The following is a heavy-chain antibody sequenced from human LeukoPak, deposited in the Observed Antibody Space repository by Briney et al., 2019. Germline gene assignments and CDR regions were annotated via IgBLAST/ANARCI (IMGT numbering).Heavy chain of an antibody. CDR1: GFTVSSNY. CDR2: IYSGGST. CDR3: ARIGTGRITMVRGATNALDY. J-gene: IGHJ4*02. Sequence: HPGGSLRLSCAASGFTVSSNYMSWVRQAPGKGLEWVSVIYSGGSTYYADSVKGRFTISRDNSKNTLYLQMNSLRAEDTAVYYCARIGTGRITMVRGATNALDYWGQGTLVTVSS. D-gene: IGHD3-10*01. V-gene: IGHV3-53*01.